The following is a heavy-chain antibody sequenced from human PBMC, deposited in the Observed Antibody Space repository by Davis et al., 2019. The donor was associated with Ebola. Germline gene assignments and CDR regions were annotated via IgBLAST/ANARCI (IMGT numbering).Heavy chain of an antibody. V-gene: IGHV7-4-1*02. D-gene: IGHD6-13*01. CDR1: GYTFTGYA. CDR3: ARRIAAAGGTRAFDP. Sequence: ASVKVSCKASGYTFTGYAMNWVRQAPGQGLEWMGWINTNTGNPTYAQGFTGRFVFSLDTSVSPAYLQISSLKAEDTAVYYCARRIAAAGGTRAFDPWGQGTLVTVSS. J-gene: IGHJ5*02. CDR2: INTNTGNP.